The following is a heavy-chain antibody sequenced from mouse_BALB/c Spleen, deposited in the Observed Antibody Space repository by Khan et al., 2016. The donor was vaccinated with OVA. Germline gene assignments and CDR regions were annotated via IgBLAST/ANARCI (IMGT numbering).Heavy chain of an antibody. CDR3: ARGNYYGYYFDY. CDR2: ISYSGVT. J-gene: IGHJ2*01. D-gene: IGHD1-1*01. CDR1: CYSITSGYA. Sequence: EVQLVESGPGLVKPSQSLSLTCTVTCYSITSGYAWNWIRQFPGNKLEWMGYISYSGVTSYTPSLKSRISITRDTSKNQFFLQLTSVTTEDTATYYCARGNYYGYYFDYWGQGTTLTVSS. V-gene: IGHV3-2*02.